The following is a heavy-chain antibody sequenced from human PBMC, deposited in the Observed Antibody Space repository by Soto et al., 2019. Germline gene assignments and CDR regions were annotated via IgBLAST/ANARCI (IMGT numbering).Heavy chain of an antibody. V-gene: IGHV4-61*01. CDR2: IYYSGST. D-gene: IGHD3-10*01. Sequence: SETLSLTCTVSGGSVSSGSYYWSWIRQPPGKGLEWIGYIYYSGSTNYNPSLKSRVTISVDTSKNQFSLKLSSVTAADTAVYYCARRLGELSWFDPWGQGTLVTVSS. J-gene: IGHJ5*02. CDR1: GGSVSSGSYY. CDR3: ARRLGELSWFDP.